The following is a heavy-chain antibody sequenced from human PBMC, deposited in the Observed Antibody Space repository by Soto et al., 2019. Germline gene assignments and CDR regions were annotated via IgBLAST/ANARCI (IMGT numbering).Heavy chain of an antibody. CDR1: GGSMSSGDYS. D-gene: IGHD2-2*01. Sequence: PSETLSLTCAVSGGSMSSGDYSWNWIRQPPGKGLEWIGYIYYGGSTYNNPSLQSRVTISVDRSKNQFSLKLSSVTAADTAVYYCARVPDRWGQGTLVTVSS. V-gene: IGHV4-30-2*01. CDR2: IYYGGST. CDR3: ARVPDR. J-gene: IGHJ5*02.